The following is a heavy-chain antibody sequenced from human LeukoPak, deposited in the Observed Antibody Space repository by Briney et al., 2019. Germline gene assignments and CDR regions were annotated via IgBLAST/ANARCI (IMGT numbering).Heavy chain of an antibody. CDR3: ARGASRIAAAGYYYYYYMDV. D-gene: IGHD6-13*01. V-gene: IGHV1-8*01. CDR1: GYTFSTCD. J-gene: IGHJ6*03. CDR2: MNPNSGNT. Sequence: GASVKVSCKASGYTFSTCDINWVRQATGQGLEWMGWMNPNSGNTGFAHKFQGRVTMTRNTSISTAYMELSSLRSEDTAVYYCARGASRIAAAGYYYYYYMDVWGKGTTVTVSS.